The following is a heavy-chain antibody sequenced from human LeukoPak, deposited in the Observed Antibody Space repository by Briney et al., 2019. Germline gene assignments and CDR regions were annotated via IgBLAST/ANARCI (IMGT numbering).Heavy chain of an antibody. V-gene: IGHV3-30-3*01. CDR1: GFTFSSYA. Sequence: GGSLRLSCAASGFTFSSYAMHWVRQAPGKGLEWVAVISYDGSNKYYADSVKGRFTISRDNSKNTLYLQMNSLRAEDTAVYYCAKDMKQTYWGQGALVTVSS. CDR3: AKDMKQTY. CDR2: ISYDGSNK. J-gene: IGHJ4*02. D-gene: IGHD1/OR15-1a*01.